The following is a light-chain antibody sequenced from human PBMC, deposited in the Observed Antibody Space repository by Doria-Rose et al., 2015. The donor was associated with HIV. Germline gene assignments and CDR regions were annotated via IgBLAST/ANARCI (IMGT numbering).Light chain of an antibody. J-gene: IGKJ1*01. CDR3: HQYGTSWT. Sequence: EIVLTQSPGTLSLSPGERATLSCRASQSFSSTYLAWYQQKPGQAPSLLIYDGSTRATGIPERFSASGSGTDFTLTINRLEPEDFALYYRHQYGTSWTFGQGTKVEI. CDR1: QSFSSTY. V-gene: IGKV3-20*01. CDR2: DGS.